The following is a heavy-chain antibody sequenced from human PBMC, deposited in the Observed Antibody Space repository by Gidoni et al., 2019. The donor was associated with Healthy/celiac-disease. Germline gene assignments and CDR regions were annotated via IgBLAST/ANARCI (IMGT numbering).Heavy chain of an antibody. D-gene: IGHD5-12*01. J-gene: IGHJ4*02. Sequence: VQLQQWGAGLLKPSETLSLNCAGYGGSFSGYYWSWLRKPPGKGLEWIGEINHSGSTNYNPSLKSRVTIAGDTAKNQFSLKLISVTAADTAVYYVARGRWLRLGYFDYWGQGTLVTVSS. CDR3: ARGRWLRLGYFDY. CDR2: INHSGST. V-gene: IGHV4-34*01. CDR1: GGSFSGYY.